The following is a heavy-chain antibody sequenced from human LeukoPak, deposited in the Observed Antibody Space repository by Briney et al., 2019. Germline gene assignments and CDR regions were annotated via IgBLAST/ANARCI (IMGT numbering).Heavy chain of an antibody. D-gene: IGHD3-22*01. Sequence: SETLSLTCTVSGGSISSYYWSWIRQPPGKGLEWIGYIYYSGSTNYNPSLKSRVTISVDTSKNQFSLKLSSVTAADTAVYYCARDRYYYDSSGYSYLSWYFDLWGRGTLVTVSS. V-gene: IGHV4-59*01. CDR2: IYYSGST. J-gene: IGHJ2*01. CDR3: ARDRYYYDSSGYSYLSWYFDL. CDR1: GGSISSYY.